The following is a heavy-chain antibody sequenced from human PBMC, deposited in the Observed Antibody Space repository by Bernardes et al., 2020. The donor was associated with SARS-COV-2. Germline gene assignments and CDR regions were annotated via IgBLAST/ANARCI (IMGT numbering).Heavy chain of an antibody. J-gene: IGHJ4*02. CDR2: INPNSGGT. CDR1: GYTFTGYY. D-gene: IGHD3-16*01. Sequence: ASVKVSCKASGYTFTGYYMHWVRQAPGQGLEWMGWINPNSGGTNYAQKFQGRVTMTRDTSISTAYMELSRLRSDDTAVYYCARGTAKDPDTGGPFDYWGQGTLVTVSS. CDR3: ARGTAKDPDTGGPFDY. V-gene: IGHV1-2*02.